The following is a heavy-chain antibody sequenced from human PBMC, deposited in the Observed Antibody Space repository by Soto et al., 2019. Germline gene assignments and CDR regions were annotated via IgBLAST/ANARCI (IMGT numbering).Heavy chain of an antibody. J-gene: IGHJ4*02. V-gene: IGHV5-51*01. CDR3: ARRDGLTFAY. Sequence: GESLKISCKGSGYSFTNYWIGWVRQMPGKGLEWMGIIYPGDSDTSYSPSFQGQVTISVDKSMSTAYLQWSSLKASDTAMYYCARRDGLTFAYWGQGTLVTVSS. CDR2: IYPGDSDT. CDR1: GYSFTNYW.